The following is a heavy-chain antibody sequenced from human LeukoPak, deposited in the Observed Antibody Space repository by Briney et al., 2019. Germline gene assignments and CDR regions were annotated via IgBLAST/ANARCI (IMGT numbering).Heavy chain of an antibody. V-gene: IGHV3-7*01. CDR1: GFTFSYYW. J-gene: IGHJ4*02. CDR2: IKQDGREI. D-gene: IGHD2-21*01. CDR3: GRDVVFDY. Sequence: PGGSLRLSCEASGFTFSYYWMNWVRQAPGKGLEWVANIKQDGREIYYADSVKGRFSISRDNAQTSLYLQMNSLRAEDTAVYYCGRDVVFDYWGQGTLVSVSS.